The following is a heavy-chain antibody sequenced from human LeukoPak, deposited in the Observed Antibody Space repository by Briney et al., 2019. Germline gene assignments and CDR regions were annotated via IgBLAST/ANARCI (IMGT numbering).Heavy chain of an antibody. J-gene: IGHJ6*02. CDR2: ISSSSSYI. V-gene: IGHV3-21*04. Sequence: GGSLRLSCAASGFTFSSYSMNWVRQAPGKGLEWVSSISSSSSYIYYADSVKGRFTISRDNANNSLYLQMDSLRAEDTATYFCARGTSNAKTGTRVGGMGVWGQGIAVAVS. CDR1: GFTFSSYS. CDR3: ARGTSNAKTGTRVGGMGV. D-gene: IGHD1-1*01.